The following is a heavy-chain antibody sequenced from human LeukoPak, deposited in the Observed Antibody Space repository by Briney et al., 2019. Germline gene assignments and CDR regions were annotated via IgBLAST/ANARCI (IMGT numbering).Heavy chain of an antibody. CDR1: GYTFTSYA. CDR3: ASPHSYDFWSGYLDY. Sequence: ASVKVSCKASGYTFTSYAMNWVRQAPGQGLEWMGWINTNTGSPTYAQGFTGRFVFSLDTSVSTAYLQISSLKAEDTAVYYCASPHSYDFWSGYLDYWGQGTLVTVSS. D-gene: IGHD3-3*01. CDR2: INTNTGSP. J-gene: IGHJ4*02. V-gene: IGHV7-4-1*02.